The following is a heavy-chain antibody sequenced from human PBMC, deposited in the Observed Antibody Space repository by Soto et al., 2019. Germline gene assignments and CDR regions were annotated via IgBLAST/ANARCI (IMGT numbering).Heavy chain of an antibody. D-gene: IGHD1-26*01. CDR1: GFTVSSKY. CDR3: ATGGGPDWFDP. J-gene: IGHJ5*02. CDR2: IYKGGST. Sequence: EVQLVESGGGLVQAGGSLRLSCAASGFTVSSKYMSWVRQAPGKGLESVSIIYKGGSTFYADSVKGRFTISRDTSKNTLYLQMNSLRGEDTAVYYCATGGGPDWFDPWGQGTLVTVSS. V-gene: IGHV3-66*01.